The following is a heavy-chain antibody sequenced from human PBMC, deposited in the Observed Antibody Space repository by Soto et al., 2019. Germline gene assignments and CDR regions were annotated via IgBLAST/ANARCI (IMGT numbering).Heavy chain of an antibody. Sequence: EASVKVSCKASGGTFSSYAISWVRQAPGQGLEWMGGIIPIFGTANYAQKFQGRVTITADESTSTAYMELSSLRSEDTAVYYCARDPGAGSIAAAGTYFDYWGQGTLVTVSS. D-gene: IGHD6-13*01. CDR1: GGTFSSYA. J-gene: IGHJ4*02. V-gene: IGHV1-69*13. CDR2: IIPIFGTA. CDR3: ARDPGAGSIAAAGTYFDY.